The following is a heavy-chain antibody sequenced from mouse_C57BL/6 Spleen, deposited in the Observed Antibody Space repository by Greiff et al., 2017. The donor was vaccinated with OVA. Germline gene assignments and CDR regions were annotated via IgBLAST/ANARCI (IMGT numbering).Heavy chain of an antibody. CDR3: ARGGLWTGTAWFAY. Sequence: DVQLQESGPGLVKPSQSLSLTCSVTGYSITSGYYWNWIRQFPGNKLEWMGYISYDGSNNYNPSLKNRISITRDTSKNQFFLKLNSVTTEDTATYYCARGGLWTGTAWFAYWGQGTLVTVSA. V-gene: IGHV3-6*01. J-gene: IGHJ3*01. CDR2: ISYDGSN. CDR1: GYSITSGYY. D-gene: IGHD4-1*01.